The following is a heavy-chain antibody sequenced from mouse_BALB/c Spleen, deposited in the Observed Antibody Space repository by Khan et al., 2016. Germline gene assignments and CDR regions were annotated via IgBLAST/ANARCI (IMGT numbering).Heavy chain of an antibody. CDR1: GFTFSGYW. CDR3: SVGYGKEAMDY. Sequence: EVKLEESGGGLVQPGGSMKLSCVASGFTFSGYWMSWVRQSPEKGLEWVAQIRLKSENYATHYAETVKGKFTISRDDSKRRLYLQMNNLRAEDTGIYYCSVGYGKEAMDYWGQGTSVTVSS. CDR2: IRLKSENYAT. V-gene: IGHV6-3*01. D-gene: IGHD2-1*01. J-gene: IGHJ4*01.